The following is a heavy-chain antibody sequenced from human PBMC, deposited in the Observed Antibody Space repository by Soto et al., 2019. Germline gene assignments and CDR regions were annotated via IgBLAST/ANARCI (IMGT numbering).Heavy chain of an antibody. CDR2: ISWNSGSI. CDR3: AKLPLLWFGELIKNDAFDI. V-gene: IGHV3-9*01. D-gene: IGHD3-10*01. CDR1: GFTFDDYA. Sequence: PGGSLRLSCAASGFTFDDYAMHWVRQAPGKGLEWVSGISWNSGSIGYADSVKGRFTISRDNAKNSLYLQMNSLRAEDTALYYCAKLPLLWFGELIKNDAFDIWGQGTMVTVSS. J-gene: IGHJ3*02.